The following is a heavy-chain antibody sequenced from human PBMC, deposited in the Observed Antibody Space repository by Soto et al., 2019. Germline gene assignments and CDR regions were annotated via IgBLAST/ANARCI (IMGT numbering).Heavy chain of an antibody. CDR2: IYHSGST. CDR3: ARDGGVYYGRGYFDY. J-gene: IGHJ4*02. D-gene: IGHD3-10*01. V-gene: IGHV4-30-2*01. CDR1: GGSISSGGYS. Sequence: PSETLSLTCAVSGGSISSGGYSWSWIRQPPGKGLEWIGYIYHSGSTYYNPSLKSRVTISVDRSKNQFSLKLSSVTAADTAVYYCARDGGVYYGRGYFDYWGQGTLVTVS.